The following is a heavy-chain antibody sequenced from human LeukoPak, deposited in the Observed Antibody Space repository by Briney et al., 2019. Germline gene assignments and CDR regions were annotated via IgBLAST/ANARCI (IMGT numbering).Heavy chain of an antibody. CDR3: ARYYLGSFDY. Sequence: GGSLRLSCAASGFTFSDYYMTWMRQAPGKGLDWLSYISGDSSFINYADSVKGRFTISRDNAKNSVYLQMNSLRAEDTAVYYCARYYLGSFDYWGQGTLVTVSS. D-gene: IGHD3-16*01. CDR1: GFTFSDYY. J-gene: IGHJ4*02. CDR2: ISGDSSFI. V-gene: IGHV3-11*03.